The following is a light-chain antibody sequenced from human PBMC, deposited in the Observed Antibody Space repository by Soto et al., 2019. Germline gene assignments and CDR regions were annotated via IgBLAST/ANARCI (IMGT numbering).Light chain of an antibody. Sequence: DIQMTQSPSTLSASVGDRVTITCRASQTVYNWLAWYQQKPGKAPKLLISYASSLESGVPSRFSGSRSGTEFTLTISSLQTDDFATYFCQQYNSYSPLWTFGQGTKVAIK. CDR2: YAS. CDR3: QQYNSYSPLWT. CDR1: QTVYNW. V-gene: IGKV1-5*01. J-gene: IGKJ1*01.